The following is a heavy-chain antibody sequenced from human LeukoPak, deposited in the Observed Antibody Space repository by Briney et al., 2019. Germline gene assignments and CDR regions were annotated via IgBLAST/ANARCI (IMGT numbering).Heavy chain of an antibody. Sequence: ASVKVSCKASGGTFSSYAISWVRQAPGQGVEWMGRIIPIFGTANYAQKFQGRVTITTDESTSTAYMELSSLRSEDTAVYYCASGSGRNLFDYWGQGTLVTVSS. CDR3: ASGSGRNLFDY. CDR1: GGTFSSYA. CDR2: IIPIFGTA. D-gene: IGHD6-19*01. J-gene: IGHJ4*02. V-gene: IGHV1-69*05.